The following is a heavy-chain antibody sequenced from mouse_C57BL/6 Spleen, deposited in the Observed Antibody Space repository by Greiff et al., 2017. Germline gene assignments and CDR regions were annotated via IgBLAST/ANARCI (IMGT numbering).Heavy chain of an antibody. J-gene: IGHJ1*03. Sequence: QVQLQQPGAELVKPGASVKLSCKSSGYTFTSYWMHWVKQRPGRGLEWIGMIDPNSGGTKYNEKFKSKATLTVDKPSSTAYMQLSSLTSEDSAVYYCARRHYHFDVWGTGTTVTVSS. D-gene: IGHD1-1*02. CDR3: ARRHYHFDV. V-gene: IGHV1-72*01. CDR1: GYTFTSYW. CDR2: IDPNSGGT.